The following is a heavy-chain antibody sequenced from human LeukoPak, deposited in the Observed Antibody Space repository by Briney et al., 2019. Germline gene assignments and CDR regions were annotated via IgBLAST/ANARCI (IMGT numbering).Heavy chain of an antibody. CDR3: ARDPWNWNYANWFDP. J-gene: IGHJ5*02. Sequence: ASVKVSCKASGYTFTSYGISWVRQAPGQGLEWMGWISAYNGNTNYAQKLQGRVTMTTDTSTSTAYMELRSLRSDDTAVYYCARDPWNWNYANWFDPWGQGTLVTVSS. V-gene: IGHV1-18*01. CDR2: ISAYNGNT. D-gene: IGHD1-7*01. CDR1: GYTFTSYG.